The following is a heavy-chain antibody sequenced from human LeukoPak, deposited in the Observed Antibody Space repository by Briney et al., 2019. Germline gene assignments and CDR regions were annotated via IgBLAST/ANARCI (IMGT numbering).Heavy chain of an antibody. CDR1: GGSISSSSYY. CDR2: IYYSGST. D-gene: IGHD6-13*01. CDR3: ARFSSSWYSFDY. J-gene: IGHJ4*02. Sequence: SSETLSLTCTVSGGSISSSSYYWGWIRQPPGKGLEWIGSIYYSGSTYYNPSLKSRVTISVDTSKNQFSLKLSSVTAADTAGYYCARFSSSWYSFDYWGQGTLVTVSS. V-gene: IGHV4-39*01.